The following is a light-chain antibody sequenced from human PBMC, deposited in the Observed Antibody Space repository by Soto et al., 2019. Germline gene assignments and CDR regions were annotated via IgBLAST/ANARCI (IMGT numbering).Light chain of an antibody. V-gene: IGLV2-14*01. CDR2: DVS. CDR1: SSDVGGYNY. CDR3: SSYTSSSLVV. J-gene: IGLJ2*01. Sequence: SALTQPAPLSGSPGQSITISCTGTSSDVGGYNYVSWYQQHPGKAPKLMIYDVSNRPSGVSNRFSGSKSGNTASLTISGLQAEDEADYYCSSYTSSSLVVFGGGTKVTVL.